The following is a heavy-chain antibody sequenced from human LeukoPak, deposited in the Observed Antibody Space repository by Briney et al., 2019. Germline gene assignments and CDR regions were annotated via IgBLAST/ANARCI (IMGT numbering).Heavy chain of an antibody. Sequence: GGSLRLSCAASGLTFSSYSMNWVRQAPGKGLEWVSYISSSSSTIYYADSVKGRFTISRDNAKNSLYLQMNSLRAEDTAVYYCARDRSYYFDYWGQGTLVTVSS. CDR1: GLTFSSYS. J-gene: IGHJ4*02. D-gene: IGHD1-26*01. CDR2: ISSSSSTI. V-gene: IGHV3-48*01. CDR3: ARDRSYYFDY.